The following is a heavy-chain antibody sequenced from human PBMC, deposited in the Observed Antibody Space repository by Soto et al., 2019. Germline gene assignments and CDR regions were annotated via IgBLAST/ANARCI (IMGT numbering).Heavy chain of an antibody. J-gene: IGHJ4*02. CDR2: IKSQSNGGTT. D-gene: IGHD6-13*01. CDR3: SSDEPVPLAPLDY. V-gene: IGHV3-15*01. CDR1: GFSVSSVW. Sequence: EVQLVESGGGLVKPGESLRLSCAASGFSVSSVWMSWVRQAPGKGLEWVGRIKSQSNGGTTDYAAPVKGRFYISRDESKNTLYLHMNSLRTEDTAVYYCSSDEPVPLAPLDYGGQGTLVTVSS.